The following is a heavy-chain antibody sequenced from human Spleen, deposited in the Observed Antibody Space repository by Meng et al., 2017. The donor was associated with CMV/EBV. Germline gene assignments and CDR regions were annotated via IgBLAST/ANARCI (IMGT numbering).Heavy chain of an antibody. D-gene: IGHD2-2*01. CDR3: AKSGYCSTTSCYIPGDNWFDP. CDR2: ISSSGSYK. V-gene: IGHV3-21*01. Sequence: GESLKISCAASGFTLSSYWMFWVRQAPRKGLEWVSSISSSGSYKYYADSVKGRFTISRDNAKNSLYLQMNSLRAEDTALYYCAKSGYCSTTSCYIPGDNWFDPWGQGTLVTVSS. CDR1: GFTLSSYW. J-gene: IGHJ5*02.